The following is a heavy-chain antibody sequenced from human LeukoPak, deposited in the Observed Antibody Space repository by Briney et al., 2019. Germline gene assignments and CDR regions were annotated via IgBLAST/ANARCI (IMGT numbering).Heavy chain of an antibody. CDR3: AREPPYYDILTGPDY. D-gene: IGHD3-9*01. V-gene: IGHV3-48*01. J-gene: IGHJ4*02. CDR2: ISSSSSTI. Sequence: GGSLRLSCAASGFTFSSYSMNWVRQAPGKGPEWVSYISSSSSTIYYADSVKGRFTISRDNAKNSLYLQMNSLRAEDTAVYYCAREPPYYDILTGPDYWGQGTLVTVSS. CDR1: GFTFSSYS.